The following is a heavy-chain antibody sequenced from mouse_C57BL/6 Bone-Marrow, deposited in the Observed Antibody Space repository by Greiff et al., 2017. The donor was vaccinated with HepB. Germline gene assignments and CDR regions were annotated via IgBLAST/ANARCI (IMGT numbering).Heavy chain of an antibody. V-gene: IGHV1-54*01. Sequence: QVQLQQSGAELVRPGPSVKVSCKASGYAFTNYLIEWVKQRPGQGLEWIGVINPGSGGTNYNEKFKGKATLTADKASSTAYMQLSSLTSEDSAVYVCAISGFYSNYEAWFAYWGQGTLVTVSA. J-gene: IGHJ3*01. CDR2: INPGSGGT. CDR1: GYAFTNYL. CDR3: AISGFYSNYEAWFAY. D-gene: IGHD2-5*01.